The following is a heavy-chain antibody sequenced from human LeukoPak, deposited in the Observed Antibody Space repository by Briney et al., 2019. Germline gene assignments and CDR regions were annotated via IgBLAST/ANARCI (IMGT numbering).Heavy chain of an antibody. CDR2: ISGSGGST. CDR1: GCTFSSYA. Sequence: PGRSLRLSCATSGCTFSSYAMSWVRQAPGKGPEWVSTISGSGGSTYYADSVKDRFTISRDNSKNTLYLQMNSLRAEDTDVYSCAKVPGAPYYFDYWGQGTLVTVSS. CDR3: AKVPGAPYYFDY. D-gene: IGHD1-26*01. V-gene: IGHV3-23*01. J-gene: IGHJ4*02.